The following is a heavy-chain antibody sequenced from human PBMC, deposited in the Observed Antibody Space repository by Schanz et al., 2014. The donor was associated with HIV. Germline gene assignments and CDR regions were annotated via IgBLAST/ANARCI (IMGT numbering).Heavy chain of an antibody. Sequence: DVHLVESGGGLIKPGRSLRLSCTASGFTFGDYAMSWFRQAPGKGLEWVGFIRSKGYGGTPDYAASVKGRFTISRDDSKSIAYLQMNSLKTEDTAVYYCRGYRFYYGVDFWGQGTTVTVS. D-gene: IGHD5-18*01. CDR1: GFTFGDYA. CDR3: RGYRFYYGVDF. V-gene: IGHV3-49*05. J-gene: IGHJ6*02. CDR2: IRSKGYGGTP.